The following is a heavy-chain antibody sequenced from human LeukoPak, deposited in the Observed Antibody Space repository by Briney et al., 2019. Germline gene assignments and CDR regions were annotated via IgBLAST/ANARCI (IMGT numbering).Heavy chain of an antibody. Sequence: GGSLRLSCAASGFTFTSYAMSWVRQAPGKGLEWVSGISGSGSGGSTYYADSVKGRFTISRDNSKNTLYLQMNSLRAEDTAVYYCARAPHRYGPTLYNWFDPWGQGTLVTVSS. CDR2: ISGSGSGGST. CDR1: GFTFTSYA. CDR3: ARAPHRYGPTLYNWFDP. D-gene: IGHD3-10*01. J-gene: IGHJ5*02. V-gene: IGHV3-23*01.